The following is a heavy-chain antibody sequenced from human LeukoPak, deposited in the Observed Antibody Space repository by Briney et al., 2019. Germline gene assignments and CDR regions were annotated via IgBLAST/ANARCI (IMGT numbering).Heavy chain of an antibody. CDR3: ASGRGYSSAAFDY. Sequence: GGSLTLSCAASGFSFSSYAMSWVRQTPGKGLEWVSVISGSSGSTYYADSVKGRFTIFRDNSKNTLYLQMNSLRVEDTAIYYCASGRGYSSAAFDYWGQGTLVTVSS. D-gene: IGHD6-19*01. J-gene: IGHJ4*02. V-gene: IGHV3-23*01. CDR2: ISGSSGST. CDR1: GFSFSSYA.